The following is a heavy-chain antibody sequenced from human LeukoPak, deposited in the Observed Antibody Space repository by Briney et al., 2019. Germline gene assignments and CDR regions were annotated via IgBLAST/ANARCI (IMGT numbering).Heavy chain of an antibody. CDR1: GFTFRNYE. V-gene: IGHV3-11*06. CDR3: AREDGGYSYGY. D-gene: IGHD5-18*01. Sequence: GGSLRLSCAASGFTFRNYEMNWVRQAPGRGLEWVSYISSSSSYTNYADSVKGRFTISRDNAKNSLYLQMNSLRAEDTAVYYCAREDGGYSYGYWGQGTLVTVSS. J-gene: IGHJ4*02. CDR2: ISSSSSYT.